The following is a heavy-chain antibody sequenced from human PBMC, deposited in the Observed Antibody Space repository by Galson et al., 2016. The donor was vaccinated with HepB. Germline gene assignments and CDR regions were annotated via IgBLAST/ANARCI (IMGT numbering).Heavy chain of an antibody. CDR3: GKHGGFDY. CDR2: ITRSGDAT. J-gene: IGHJ4*02. D-gene: IGHD3-16*01. Sequence: SLRLSCAASGFSFSNSGMSWVRQAPGRGLEWVSGITRSGDATHSADFVKGRFTISRDNSKNTLYLYMNNLTARDTAIYYCGKHGGFDYWGQGALVTVSS. CDR1: GFSFSNSG. V-gene: IGHV3-23*01.